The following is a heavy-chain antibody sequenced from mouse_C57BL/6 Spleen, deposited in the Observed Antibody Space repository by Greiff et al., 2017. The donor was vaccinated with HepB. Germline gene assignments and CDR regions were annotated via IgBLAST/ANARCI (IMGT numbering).Heavy chain of an antibody. D-gene: IGHD3-2*02. CDR1: GYTFTDYE. V-gene: IGHV1-15*01. CDR3: TRRLTPFDY. Sequence: VQLQQSGAELVRPGASVPLSCKASGYTFTDYEMHWVKQTPVPGLEWIGAIDPETGGTAYNQKFKGKAILTADKSSSTAYMELRSLTSEDSAVYYCTRRLTPFDYWGQGTTLTVSS. CDR2: IDPETGGT. J-gene: IGHJ2*01.